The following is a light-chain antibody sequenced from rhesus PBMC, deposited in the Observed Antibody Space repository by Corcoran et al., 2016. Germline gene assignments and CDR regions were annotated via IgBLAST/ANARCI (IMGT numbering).Light chain of an antibody. CDR1: QGISSC. J-gene: IGKJ3*01. CDR2: KAS. V-gene: IGKV1-22*01. CDR3: LQYSSSPCT. Sequence: DIQMTQSPSSLSASVGDKVTITCRASQGISSCLAWYQQKPGKAPKLLIYKASSLQSGVPSRFSGSGYGTDFTLTSSSLQREDFATYYGLQYSSSPCTFGPGTKLDIK.